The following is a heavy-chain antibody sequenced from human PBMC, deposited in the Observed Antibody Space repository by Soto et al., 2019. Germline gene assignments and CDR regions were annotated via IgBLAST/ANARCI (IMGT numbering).Heavy chain of an antibody. V-gene: IGHV1-69*08. Sequence: QVQLVQSGAEVKKPGSSVKVSCKASGGTFTSYSFSWVRQAPGQGLEWMGWIIPVFGTVNYALKFQGRVTVTADKSTSTVYMEMTSLRSEDTAVYYCARDGERDGYSFDYWGQGTLVTVSS. J-gene: IGHJ4*02. CDR1: GGTFTSYS. CDR2: IIPVFGTV. D-gene: IGHD1-26*01. CDR3: ARDGERDGYSFDY.